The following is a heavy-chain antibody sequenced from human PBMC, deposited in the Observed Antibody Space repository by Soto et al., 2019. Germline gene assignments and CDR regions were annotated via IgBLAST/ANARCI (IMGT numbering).Heavy chain of an antibody. D-gene: IGHD3-22*01. CDR2: INHSGNT. CDR1: GGSFRGYY. CDR3: ARARHGRTMIVVAPQVLFDY. Sequence: SETLSLTCAVYGGSFRGYYWSWIRQPPGKGLEWIGEINHSGNTNYNPSLKSRITISVDTSKNQFSLKLSSVTAADTAVYYCARARHGRTMIVVAPQVLFDYWGQGTLVTVSS. J-gene: IGHJ4*02. V-gene: IGHV4-34*01.